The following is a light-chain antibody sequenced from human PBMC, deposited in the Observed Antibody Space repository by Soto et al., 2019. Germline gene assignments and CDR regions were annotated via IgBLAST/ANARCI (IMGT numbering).Light chain of an antibody. CDR3: CSYAGSYTSF. CDR1: SSDVGGYHY. V-gene: IGLV2-11*01. J-gene: IGLJ1*01. CDR2: DVS. Sequence: QSALTQPRSVSGSPGQSVTISCTGTSSDVGGYHYVSWYQQHPGKAPKLMIYDVSTRPSGVPDRFSGSKSGNTASLTISGLQAEDEADYYCCSYAGSYTSFFGTGTKLTVL.